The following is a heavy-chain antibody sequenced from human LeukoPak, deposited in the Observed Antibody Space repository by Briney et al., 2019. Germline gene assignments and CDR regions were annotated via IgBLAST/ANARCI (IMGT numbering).Heavy chain of an antibody. Sequence: SETLSLTCTVSGGSISSSSYYWGWIRQPPGKGLEWIGSIYYSGSTYYNPSLKSRVTISVDTSKNQFSLKLSSVTAADTAVYYCARESLYYDILTGYPRPDAFDIWGQGTMVTVSS. V-gene: IGHV4-39*07. CDR3: ARESLYYDILTGYPRPDAFDI. CDR1: GGSISSSSYY. D-gene: IGHD3-9*01. J-gene: IGHJ3*02. CDR2: IYYSGST.